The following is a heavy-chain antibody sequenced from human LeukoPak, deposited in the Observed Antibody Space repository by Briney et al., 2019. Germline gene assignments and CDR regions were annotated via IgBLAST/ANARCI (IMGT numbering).Heavy chain of an antibody. V-gene: IGHV4-38-2*02. CDR3: ARVGITMVRGVIDY. D-gene: IGHD3-10*01. CDR1: GYSISSGYY. Sequence: PSETLSLTCTVSGYSISSGYYWGWIRQPPGKGLEWIGSIYHSGSTYYNPSLKSRVTISVDTSKNQFSLKLSSVTAADTAVYYCARVGITMVRGVIDYWGQGTLVTVSS. J-gene: IGHJ4*02. CDR2: IYHSGST.